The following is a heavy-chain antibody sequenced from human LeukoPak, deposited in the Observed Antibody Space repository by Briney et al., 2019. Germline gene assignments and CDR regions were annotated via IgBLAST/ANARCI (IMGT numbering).Heavy chain of an antibody. CDR2: ISSSSSTI. CDR1: GFTFSSYS. CDR3: SSPTAITIRPGPFDY. D-gene: IGHD3-9*01. Sequence: PGGTLRLSCAASGFTFSSYSMNWVRQAPGKGLEWVSYISSSSSTIYNADSVKGRFTISRYNAKNSLYLQMNRLRAEDTAIYYCSSPTAITIRPGPFDYWGQGTLVTVSS. J-gene: IGHJ4*02. V-gene: IGHV3-48*04.